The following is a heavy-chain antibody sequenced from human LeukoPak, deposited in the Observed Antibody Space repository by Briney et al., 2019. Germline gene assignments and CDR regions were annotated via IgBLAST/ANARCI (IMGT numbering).Heavy chain of an antibody. V-gene: IGHV1-69*05. CDR2: IIPIFGTA. Sequence: SVKVSCKASGGTFSSYAISWVRQAPGQGLEWMGGIIPIFGTANYAQKFQGRVTITTDESTSTAYMELSSLRSEDTAVYYCARTQEEMATIKCFDYWGQGTLVTVSS. CDR1: GGTFSSYA. CDR3: ARTQEEMATIKCFDY. J-gene: IGHJ4*02. D-gene: IGHD5-24*01.